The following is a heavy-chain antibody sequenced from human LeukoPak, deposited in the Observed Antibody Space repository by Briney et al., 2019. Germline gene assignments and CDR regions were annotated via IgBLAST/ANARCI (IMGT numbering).Heavy chain of an antibody. CDR2: INPNSGGA. D-gene: IGHD4-17*01. J-gene: IGHJ5*02. CDR3: ARGPVTPIQNWFDP. V-gene: IGHV1-2*06. Sequence: ASVKVSCKASGYIFIDYYMHWVRQAPGQGLEWMGRINPNSGGANHAQKFQGRVTMTRDTSINTAYMELSRLGSDDTAMYYCARGPVTPIQNWFDPWGQGTLVTVSS. CDR1: GYIFIDYY.